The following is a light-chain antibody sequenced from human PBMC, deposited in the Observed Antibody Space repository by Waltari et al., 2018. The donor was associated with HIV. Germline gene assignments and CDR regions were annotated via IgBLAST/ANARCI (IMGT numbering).Light chain of an antibody. V-gene: IGKV3-11*01. CDR1: QSVSSY. J-gene: IGKJ1*01. CDR2: DAS. Sequence: ILMTQSPATLSVSPGERATLSCRASQSVSSYLAWYQQKPGQAPRLLIYDASNRATGIPARFSGSGSGTDFTLTISSLEPEDFAVYYCQQRSNWPPWTFGQGTKVEIK. CDR3: QQRSNWPPWT.